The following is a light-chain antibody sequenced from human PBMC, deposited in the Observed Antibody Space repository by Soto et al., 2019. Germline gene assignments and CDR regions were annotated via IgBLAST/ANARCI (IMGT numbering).Light chain of an antibody. CDR2: SSS. CDR1: QSLRSDF. Sequence: EIVLTQSPGTLSLLPGERATLSCRASQSLRSDFVAWYQQKLGQAPRLLIYSSSNRATGIPDRFSGSGSGTDFTLTITRLEPEDFAVYYCQQFGISPRTFGQGTKVE. V-gene: IGKV3-20*01. CDR3: QQFGISPRT. J-gene: IGKJ2*01.